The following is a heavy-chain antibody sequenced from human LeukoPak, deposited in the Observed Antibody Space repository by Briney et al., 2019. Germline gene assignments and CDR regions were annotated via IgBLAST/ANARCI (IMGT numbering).Heavy chain of an antibody. Sequence: PPETLSLTCTVSGGSISSSSYYWGWIRQPPGKGLEWIGSIYYSGSSYSKSSLKSRVTISVDTSKNQFSLNLNSVTAADTAVYYCARLGWEPTGRGYFDYWGQGTLVTVSS. CDR1: GGSISSSSYY. CDR2: IYYSGSS. J-gene: IGHJ4*02. V-gene: IGHV4-39*01. CDR3: ARLGWEPTGRGYFDY. D-gene: IGHD1-26*01.